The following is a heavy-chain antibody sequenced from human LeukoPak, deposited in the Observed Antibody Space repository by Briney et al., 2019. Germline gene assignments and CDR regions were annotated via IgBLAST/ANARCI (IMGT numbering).Heavy chain of an antibody. J-gene: IGHJ5*02. V-gene: IGHV1-2*02. Sequence: GASVKVSCKASGYTFTDYYMHWVRQAPGQGLEWMGWINPNSGGTNYAQKFQGRVTMTRDTSISTAYMELSRLRSDDTAVYYCARDVEGDYYDSSGYYYSFDPWGQGTLVTVSS. CDR3: ARDVEGDYYDSSGYYYSFDP. CDR1: GYTFTDYY. D-gene: IGHD3-22*01. CDR2: INPNSGGT.